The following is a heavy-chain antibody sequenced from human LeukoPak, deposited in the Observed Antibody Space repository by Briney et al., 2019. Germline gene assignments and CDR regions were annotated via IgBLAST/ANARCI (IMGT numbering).Heavy chain of an antibody. CDR2: INPNSGGT. V-gene: IGHV1-2*02. CDR3: AREQIVVVPAATGALDY. J-gene: IGHJ4*02. Sequence: ASVKVSCKASGYTFTGYYMHWVRQAPGRGLEWMGWINPNSGGTNYAQKFQGRVTMTRDTSISTAYMELSRLRSDDTAVYYCAREQIVVVPAATGALDYWGQGTLVTVSS. CDR1: GYTFTGYY. D-gene: IGHD2-2*01.